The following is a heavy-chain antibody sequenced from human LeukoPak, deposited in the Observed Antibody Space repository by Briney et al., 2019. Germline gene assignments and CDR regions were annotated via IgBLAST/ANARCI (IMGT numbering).Heavy chain of an antibody. CDR1: GYTFTGYY. Sequence: KPGASVKVSCKASGYTFTGYYMHWVRQAPGQGLEWMGWINPNSGGTNYAQKFQGRVTMTRDTSISTAYMELSRLRSDDTAVYYCARGVHLRWELQYYFDYWGQGTLVTVSS. J-gene: IGHJ4*02. V-gene: IGHV1-2*02. CDR2: INPNSGGT. CDR3: ARGVHLRWELQYYFDY. D-gene: IGHD1-26*01.